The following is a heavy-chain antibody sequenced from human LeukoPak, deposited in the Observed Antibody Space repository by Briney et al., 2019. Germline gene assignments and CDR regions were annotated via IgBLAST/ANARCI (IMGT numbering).Heavy chain of an antibody. CDR1: GFTFSSYG. V-gene: IGHV3-33*01. CDR2: IWYDGSNK. J-gene: IGHJ4*02. D-gene: IGHD4-17*01. CDR3: AREGTVTTNYFDY. Sequence: PGGSLRLSCAASGFTFSSYGMHWVRQAPGKGLEWVAVIWYDGSNKYYADSVKGRFTISRDNSKSTLYLQMNSLRAEDTAVYYCAREGTVTTNYFDYWGQGTLVTVSS.